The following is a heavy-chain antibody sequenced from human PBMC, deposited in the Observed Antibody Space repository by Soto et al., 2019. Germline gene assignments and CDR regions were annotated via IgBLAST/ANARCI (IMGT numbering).Heavy chain of an antibody. Sequence: QLQLQESGPGLVKPSETLSLTCTVSGGSISSGRYYWGWIRQPPGKGLEWIGSIYYSGSTYSNPSLKSRVHIFVDPSKNQFSLRLSSVTAVDTAVYYCARHSDCSGGSCYSEYFAVVNWFDPWGQGTLVTVSS. CDR2: IYYSGST. V-gene: IGHV4-39*01. CDR3: ARHSDCSGGSCYSEYFAVVNWFDP. J-gene: IGHJ5*02. CDR1: GGSISSGRYY. D-gene: IGHD2-15*01.